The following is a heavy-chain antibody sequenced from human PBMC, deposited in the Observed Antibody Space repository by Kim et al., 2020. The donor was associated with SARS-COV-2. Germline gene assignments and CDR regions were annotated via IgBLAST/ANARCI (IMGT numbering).Heavy chain of an antibody. V-gene: IGHV1-69*04. J-gene: IGHJ5*02. Sequence: FQGRVTITADTSTSTAYMELSSLRSGDTAVYYCARDRGGSYSVGGNWFDPWGQGTLVTVSS. D-gene: IGHD1-26*01. CDR3: ARDRGGSYSVGGNWFDP.